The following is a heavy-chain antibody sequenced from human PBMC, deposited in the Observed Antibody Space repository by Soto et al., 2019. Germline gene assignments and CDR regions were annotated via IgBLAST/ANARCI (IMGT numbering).Heavy chain of an antibody. D-gene: IGHD2-21*02. CDR3: AKDFRLAYCGGDCYSFDY. V-gene: IGHV3-23*01. CDR1: GFTFRNYA. Sequence: GGSLRLSCAASGFTFRNYAMTWVRQAPGKGLQWVSTISAVGGTYYADSVKGRFTISRDNSKNTFFLQMNSLRAEDTAVYYCAKDFRLAYCGGDCYSFDYWGQGTLVTVSS. J-gene: IGHJ4*02. CDR2: ISAVGGT.